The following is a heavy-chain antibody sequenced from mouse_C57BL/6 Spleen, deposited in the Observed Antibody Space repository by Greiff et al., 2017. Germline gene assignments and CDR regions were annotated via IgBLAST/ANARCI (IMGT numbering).Heavy chain of an antibody. CDR1: GFTFSDYG. CDR2: ISSGSSTI. V-gene: IGHV5-17*01. Sequence: EVKLVESGGGLVKPGGSLKLSCAASGFTFSDYGMHWVRQAPEKGLEWVAYISSGSSTIYYADTVKGRFTISRDNAKNTLFLQMTSLRSEDTAMYYCARRRTHYYAMDYWGQGTSVTVSS. CDR3: ARRRTHYYAMDY. J-gene: IGHJ4*01.